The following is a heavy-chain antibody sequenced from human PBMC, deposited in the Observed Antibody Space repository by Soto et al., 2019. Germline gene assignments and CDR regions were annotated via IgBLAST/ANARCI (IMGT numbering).Heavy chain of an antibody. Sequence: GASVKVSCKASGGTFSSYAMNWVRQAPGQGLEWMGGIIPIFGTANYAQKFQGRVTITADESTSTAYMELSSLRSEDTAVYYCASVYEYKNGAGYWGQGTLVTVSS. CDR3: ASVYEYKNGAGY. D-gene: IGHD5-12*01. J-gene: IGHJ4*02. CDR2: IIPIFGTA. CDR1: GGTFSSYA. V-gene: IGHV1-69*13.